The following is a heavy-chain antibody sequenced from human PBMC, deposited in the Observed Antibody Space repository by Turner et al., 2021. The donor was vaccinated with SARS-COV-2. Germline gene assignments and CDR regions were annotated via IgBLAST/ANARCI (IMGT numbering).Heavy chain of an antibody. CDR3: ATVPPYGDYFDY. J-gene: IGHJ4*02. D-gene: IGHD4-17*01. CDR1: GFTFSRYA. CDR2: ISGSGGST. Sequence: EVQPLESGGGLVQPGGSLSLHCAASGFTFSRYAMSCVCQAPGRGLEWVSAISGSGGSTYYADSVKGRFTISRDTSKNTLYLKMNSLRAEDTAVYYCATVPPYGDYFDYWGQGTLVTVSS. V-gene: IGHV3-23*01.